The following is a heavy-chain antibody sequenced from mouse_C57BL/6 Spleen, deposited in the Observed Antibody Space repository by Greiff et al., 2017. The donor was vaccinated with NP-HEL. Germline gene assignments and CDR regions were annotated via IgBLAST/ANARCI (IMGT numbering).Heavy chain of an antibody. CDR3: ARWGTTVVDY. J-gene: IGHJ2*01. D-gene: IGHD1-1*01. CDR2: IDPSDSYT. CDR1: GYTFTSYW. V-gene: IGHV1-69*01. Sequence: QVQLQQSGAELVMPGASVKLSCKASGYTFTSYWMHWVKQRPGQGLEWIGEIDPSDSYTNYNQKFKGKSTLTVDKSSSTAYMQLSSLTSEDSAVYYCARWGTTVVDYWGQGTTLTVSS.